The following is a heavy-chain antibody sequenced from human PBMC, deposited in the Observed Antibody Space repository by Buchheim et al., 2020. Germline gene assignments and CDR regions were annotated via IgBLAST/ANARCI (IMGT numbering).Heavy chain of an antibody. V-gene: IGHV4-34*01. Sequence: QVQLQQWGAGLLKPSETLSLTCAVYGGSFSGYYWSWIRQPPGKGLEWIGEINHSGSTNYNPSLKSRVTISVDTSKNQFSLKLSSVTAADTAVYYCARPYCSGGSCYRRTYYFDYWGQGTL. CDR3: ARPYCSGGSCYRRTYYFDY. CDR1: GGSFSGYY. D-gene: IGHD2-15*01. J-gene: IGHJ4*02. CDR2: INHSGST.